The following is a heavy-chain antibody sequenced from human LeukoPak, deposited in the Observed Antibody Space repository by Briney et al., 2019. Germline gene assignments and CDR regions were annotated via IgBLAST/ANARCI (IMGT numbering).Heavy chain of an antibody. V-gene: IGHV1-8*01. J-gene: IGHJ6*02. CDR1: GYTFTSYD. Sequence: ASVKVSCKASGYTFTSYDINWVRQATGQGLEWMGWMNPNSGNTGYAQKFQGRVTMTRNTSISTAYMELSSLRSEDTAVYYCARGSAYYGLYYYYGMDVWSQGTTVTVSS. CDR3: ARGSAYYGLYYYYGMDV. D-gene: IGHD2/OR15-2a*01. CDR2: MNPNSGNT.